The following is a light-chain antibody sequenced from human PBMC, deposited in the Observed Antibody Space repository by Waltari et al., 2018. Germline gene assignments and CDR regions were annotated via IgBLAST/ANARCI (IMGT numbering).Light chain of an antibody. Sequence: DIQMTQSPSSLSASVGGSVSMSCRASHNIDVFLNWYQQKPGKAPKLRIVGASSLQNGVPSRFSGSGSGTDFTLTITSLSSEDSATYYCQQSQGFPYTFGQGTKLEIK. V-gene: IGKV1-39*01. CDR3: QQSQGFPYT. J-gene: IGKJ2*01. CDR1: HNIDVF. CDR2: GAS.